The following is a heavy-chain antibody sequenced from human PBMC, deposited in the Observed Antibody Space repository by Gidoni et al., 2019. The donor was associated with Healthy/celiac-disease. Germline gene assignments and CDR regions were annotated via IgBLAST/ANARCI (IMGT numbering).Heavy chain of an antibody. CDR3: ARPNYYDSSGYWAFDI. CDR1: GYSFTSYW. J-gene: IGHJ3*02. Sequence: EVQLVQSGAEVKKPGESLRISCKGSGYSFTSYWISWVRQMPGKGLEWMGRIDPSDSYTNYSPSFQGHVTISADKSISTAYLQWSSLKASDTAMYYCARPNYYDSSGYWAFDIWGQGTMVTVSS. D-gene: IGHD3-22*01. CDR2: IDPSDSYT. V-gene: IGHV5-10-1*03.